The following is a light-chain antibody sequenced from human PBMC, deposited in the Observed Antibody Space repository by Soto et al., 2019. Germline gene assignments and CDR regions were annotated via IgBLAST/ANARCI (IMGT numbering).Light chain of an antibody. CDR2: GAS. CDR3: HHYYNHAPPLT. CDR1: QSISSN. V-gene: IGKV3-15*01. J-gene: IGKJ4*01. Sequence: IVMTQSPATLSVSPGERATLSRRASQSISSNLALYQQKPNPTPTLLLLGASASAAAIPARFSFSGCGTEFALTLTSLQPEDFAVDYCHHYYNHAPPLTFGGGTKVDIK.